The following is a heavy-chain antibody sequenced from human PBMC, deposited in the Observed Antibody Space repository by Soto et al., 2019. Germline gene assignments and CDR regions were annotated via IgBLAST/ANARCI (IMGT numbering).Heavy chain of an antibody. CDR1: GITFTYAW. CDR2: VKSEAGGGTI. J-gene: IGHJ3*02. D-gene: IGHD2-21*01. V-gene: IGHV3-15*01. CDR3: THIGDLPHNDVFST. Sequence: EVQLVESGGGLVNPGGSLRLSCAASGITFTYAWMTWVRQAPGRGLEWVGRVKSEAGGGTIDYAAPVKGRFTISRDDSRSMLYLQMISLKSEDTAGYYCTHIGDLPHNDVFSTWGQGTVVTVSS.